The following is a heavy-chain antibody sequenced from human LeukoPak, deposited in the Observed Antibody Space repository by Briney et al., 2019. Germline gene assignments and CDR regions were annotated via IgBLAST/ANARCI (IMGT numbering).Heavy chain of an antibody. D-gene: IGHD2-15*01. J-gene: IGHJ4*02. V-gene: IGHV4-38-2*02. CDR3: ARVLGYCSGGSCYGYFDY. CDR2: IYHSGST. Sequence: SETLSLTCTVSGYSISSGYYWGWIRPPPGKGLEWIGSIYHSGSTYYNPSLKSRVTISVDTSKNQFSLKLSSVTAADTAVYYCARVLGYCSGGSCYGYFDYWGQGTLVTVSS. CDR1: GYSISSGYY.